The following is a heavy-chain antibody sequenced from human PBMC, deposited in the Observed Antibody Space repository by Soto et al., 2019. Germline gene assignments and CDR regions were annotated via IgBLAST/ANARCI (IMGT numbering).Heavy chain of an antibody. CDR3: AKARVRIVGANSFDY. J-gene: IGHJ4*02. Sequence: GGSLRLSCVGSGFTFSNYGMHWVRQPPGKGLEWVELISDDRDKRYYADAVRRRIMISRDNSQDTLYLQMNRLGPDDTAVYFCAKARVRIVGANSFDYWGQGTPVTVSS. CDR1: GFTFSNYG. D-gene: IGHD1-26*01. V-gene: IGHV3-30*18. CDR2: ISDDRDKR.